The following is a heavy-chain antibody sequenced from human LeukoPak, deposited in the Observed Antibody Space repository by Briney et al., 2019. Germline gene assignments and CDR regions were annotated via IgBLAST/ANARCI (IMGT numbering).Heavy chain of an antibody. Sequence: GGSLRLSCAVSGLTFSSSWMDWVRQAPGKGLEWVASINPDGNKKYSADSVKGRFTISRDNAENSLYLQMNSLRVEDTAFYYCARDDWLPTGFDIWGQGTMVTVSS. CDR1: GLTFSSSW. J-gene: IGHJ3*02. CDR2: INPDGNKK. CDR3: ARDDWLPTGFDI. D-gene: IGHD5-18*01. V-gene: IGHV3-7*01.